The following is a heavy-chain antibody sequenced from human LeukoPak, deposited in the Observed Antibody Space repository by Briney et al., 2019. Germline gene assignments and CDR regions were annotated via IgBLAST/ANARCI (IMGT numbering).Heavy chain of an antibody. D-gene: IGHD6-13*01. Sequence: GGSLRLSCAASGSTVSSNYMSWVRQAPGKGLEWVSVIYSGGSTYYADSVKGRFTISRDNSKNTLYLQMNSLRAEDTAVYYCASHAAGYRIYYYYYYMDVWGKGTTVTVSS. CDR1: GSTVSSNY. J-gene: IGHJ6*03. CDR2: IYSGGST. CDR3: ASHAAGYRIYYYYYYMDV. V-gene: IGHV3-53*01.